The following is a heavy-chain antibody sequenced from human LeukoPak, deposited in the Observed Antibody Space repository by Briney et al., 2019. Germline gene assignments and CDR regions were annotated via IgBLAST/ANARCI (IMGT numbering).Heavy chain of an antibody. CDR2: ISSSSSYT. CDR1: GFTFSNYW. D-gene: IGHD3-22*01. J-gene: IGHJ4*02. V-gene: IGHV3-11*06. Sequence: PGGSLRLSCAASGFTFSNYWMHWVRQAPGKGLEWVSYISSSSSYTNYADSVKGRFTISRDNAKNSLYLQMNSLRAEDTAVYYCARGRNYYDSSGFLSYWGQGTLVTVSS. CDR3: ARGRNYYDSSGFLSY.